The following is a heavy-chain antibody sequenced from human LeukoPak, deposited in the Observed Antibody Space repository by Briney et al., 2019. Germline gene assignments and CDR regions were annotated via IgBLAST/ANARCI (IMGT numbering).Heavy chain of an antibody. V-gene: IGHV4-59*12. CDR3: ARDSAVAGDYYGMDV. D-gene: IGHD6-19*01. CDR1: GGSISSSY. J-gene: IGHJ6*02. CDR2: MSYSGDT. Sequence: PSETLSLTCTVSGGSISSSYWSWIRQPPGKGLDWIGYMSYSGDTNYNPSLKSRVTISIDTSKNQFSLKLSSVTAADAAVYYCARDSAVAGDYYGMDVWGQGTTVTVSS.